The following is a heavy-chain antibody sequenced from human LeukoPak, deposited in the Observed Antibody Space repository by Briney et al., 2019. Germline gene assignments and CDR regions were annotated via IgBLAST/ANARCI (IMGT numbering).Heavy chain of an antibody. CDR3: ARERSYGDFDY. CDR2: ISSSSSYI. CDR1: GFTFSDYY. D-gene: IGHD4-17*01. V-gene: IGHV3-11*06. J-gene: IGHJ4*02. Sequence: GGSLRLSCAASGFTFSDYYMSWIRQAPGKGLEWVSSISSSSSYIYYADSVKGRFTISRDNAKNSLYLQMNSLRAEDTAVYYCARERSYGDFDYWGQGTLVTVSS.